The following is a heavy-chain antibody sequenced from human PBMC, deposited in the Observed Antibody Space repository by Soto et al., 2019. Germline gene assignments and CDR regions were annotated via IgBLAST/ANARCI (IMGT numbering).Heavy chain of an antibody. CDR3: ASKAACGGDCYAVDA. Sequence: QVYLVQSGAEVKKPGSSVKISCKASGGIFSSNTINWVRQAAGQGLEWMGGIIPLFGTANYAEKFQGRVTITADKSTKTEDMELTSLRSEDTAVYYCASKAACGGDCYAVDAGGQGTLVTVSS. CDR2: IIPLFGTA. CDR1: GGIFSSNT. J-gene: IGHJ5*02. V-gene: IGHV1-69*06. D-gene: IGHD2-21*02.